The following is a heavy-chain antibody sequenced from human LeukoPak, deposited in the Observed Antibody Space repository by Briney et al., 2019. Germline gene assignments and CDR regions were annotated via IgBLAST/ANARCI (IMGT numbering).Heavy chain of an antibody. CDR2: INGGGDIM. D-gene: IGHD3-10*01. J-gene: IGHJ3*02. V-gene: IGHV3-23*01. CDR1: GFSLRAYD. Sequence: GGSLRLSCAASGFSLRAYDLIWVRQAPGKGLDWVSIINGGGDIMMYEDSVKGRFTISRDNSKNTFYLQMNSLRVEDTAVYYCAMRDRGYGLDIWGQGAMVTVSS. CDR3: AMRDRGYGLDI.